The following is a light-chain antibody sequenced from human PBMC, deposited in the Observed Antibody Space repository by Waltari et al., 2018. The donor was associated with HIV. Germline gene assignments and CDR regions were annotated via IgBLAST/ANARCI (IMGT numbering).Light chain of an antibody. Sequence: QSVLTQPPSASGTPGPRVPIHCSGGRANIGETLVYWFQQLPGPAPRLLVFGNNQRPSGVPDRFSGSKGGTSASLVISGLRSEDEGTYYCATWDDDLSGVVFGGGSKLTVL. CDR2: GNN. J-gene: IGLJ2*01. V-gene: IGLV1-47*01. CDR3: ATWDDDLSGVV. CDR1: RANIGETL.